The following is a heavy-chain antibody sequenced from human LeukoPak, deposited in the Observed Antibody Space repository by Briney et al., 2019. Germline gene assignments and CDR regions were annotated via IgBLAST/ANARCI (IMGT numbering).Heavy chain of an antibody. CDR2: INPNSGGT. J-gene: IGHJ4*02. Sequence: ASVKVSCKASGYTFTSYYMHWVRQAPGQGLEWMGWINPNSGGTNYAQKFQGRVTMTRNTSISTAYMELSRLRSDDTAVYYCARVRRLRRYFDWLLNYWGQGTLVTVSS. CDR1: GYTFTSYY. CDR3: ARVRRLRRYFDWLLNY. V-gene: IGHV1-2*02. D-gene: IGHD3-9*01.